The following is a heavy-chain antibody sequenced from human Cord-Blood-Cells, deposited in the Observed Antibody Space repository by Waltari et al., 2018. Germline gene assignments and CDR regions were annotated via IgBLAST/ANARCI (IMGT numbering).Heavy chain of an antibody. CDR1: GYTFTSYA. CDR3: ARGGAFYCGYENYFDY. J-gene: IGHJ4*02. V-gene: IGHV1-3*01. Sequence: QDQHVQSGAEVQKDGASVKVYCKASGYTFTSYAMHWVRQEPGQRLERTGWINAGNCNTKDSQKFQGRVTSTSDTSASTAYIELSSLRSEDTAVYDCARGGAFYCGYENYFDYWGQGTLVTVSS. D-gene: IGHD5-12*01. CDR2: INAGNCNT.